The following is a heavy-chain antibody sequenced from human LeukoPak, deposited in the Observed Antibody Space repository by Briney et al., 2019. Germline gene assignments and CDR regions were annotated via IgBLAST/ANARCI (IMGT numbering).Heavy chain of an antibody. J-gene: IGHJ5*02. CDR1: GFTFDTYA. D-gene: IGHD1-26*01. Sequence: PGESVRLSCAASGFTFDTYAMSWDRQAPGKGLEWVSVISGSGDSTEYADSVKGRFTISRDNSRNTLSLQMNNLRAEDTATYYCARDTYYSGSYIWFDPRGQGTLVTVSS. V-gene: IGHV3-23*01. CDR3: ARDTYYSGSYIWFDP. CDR2: ISGSGDST.